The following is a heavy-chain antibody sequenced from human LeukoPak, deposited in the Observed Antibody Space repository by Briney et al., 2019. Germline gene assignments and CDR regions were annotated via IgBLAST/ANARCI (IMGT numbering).Heavy chain of an antibody. V-gene: IGHV3-23*01. D-gene: IGHD6-19*01. CDR2: ISPSGGIT. CDR1: GFTFSSHG. J-gene: IGHJ4*02. Sequence: GGSLRLSCAASGFTFSSHGMNWVRQAPGKGLEWVSGISPSGGITYYTDSVKGRFTISRANSKNTLYLQMNSLRAEDTAVYYCARPGNGWYVDQWGQGTLVTVSS. CDR3: ARPGNGWYVDQ.